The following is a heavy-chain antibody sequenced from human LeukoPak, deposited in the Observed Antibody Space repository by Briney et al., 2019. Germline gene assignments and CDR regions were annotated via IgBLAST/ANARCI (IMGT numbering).Heavy chain of an antibody. CDR2: ISSSGSTI. CDR3: AKDLTRAYYFDTSNYYGVFDM. CDR1: GFTFSSYE. J-gene: IGHJ3*02. D-gene: IGHD3-22*01. Sequence: GGSLRLSCAASGFTFSSYEMSWVRQAPGKGLEWVSYISSSGSTIYYADSVKGRFTISRDNAKNSLYLQMNSLRAEDTAVYYCAKDLTRAYYFDTSNYYGVFDMWGQGTQVTVSS. V-gene: IGHV3-48*03.